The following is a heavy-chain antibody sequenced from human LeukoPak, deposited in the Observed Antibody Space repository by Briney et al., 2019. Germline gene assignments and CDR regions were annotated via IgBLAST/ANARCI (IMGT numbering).Heavy chain of an antibody. CDR2: IYYSGST. Sequence: PSETLSLTCTVSGGSISSSSYYWGWIRQPPGKGLEWIGSIYYSGSTYYNPSLESRVTISVDTSKNQFSLQLNSVTAADMGLYYCAGHFGGSVPGPLDYWGQGTLVTVSS. V-gene: IGHV4-39*01. J-gene: IGHJ4*02. CDR1: GGSISSSSYY. CDR3: AGHFGGSVPGPLDY. D-gene: IGHD4-23*01.